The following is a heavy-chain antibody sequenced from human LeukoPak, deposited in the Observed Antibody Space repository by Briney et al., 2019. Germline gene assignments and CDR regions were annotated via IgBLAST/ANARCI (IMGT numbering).Heavy chain of an antibody. J-gene: IGHJ4*02. CDR2: INPNINGT. V-gene: IGHV1-2*02. CDR3: ARSAWLQYFDY. Sequence: ASVKVSCKASGYTFTGYYIHWVRQAPGQGLEWMGWINPNINGTNYAQKFQGRVTMTGDRSISTAYMELSRLRSDDTAVYYCARSAWLQYFDYWGQGTLVTVSS. D-gene: IGHD5-24*01. CDR1: GYTFTGYY.